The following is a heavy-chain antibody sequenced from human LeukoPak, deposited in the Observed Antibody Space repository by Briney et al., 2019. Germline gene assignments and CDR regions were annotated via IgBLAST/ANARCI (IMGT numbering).Heavy chain of an antibody. J-gene: IGHJ5*02. Sequence: GGSLRLSCAASGFIFSSYWMTWVRQAPGKGLEWVAVISYDGSNKYYADSVKGRFTISRDNSKNTLYLQMNSLRAEDTAMYYCAKDRLRDIVGATTHWFDPWGQGTLVTVSS. CDR3: AKDRLRDIVGATTHWFDP. D-gene: IGHD1-26*01. CDR1: GFIFSSYW. CDR2: ISYDGSNK. V-gene: IGHV3-30*18.